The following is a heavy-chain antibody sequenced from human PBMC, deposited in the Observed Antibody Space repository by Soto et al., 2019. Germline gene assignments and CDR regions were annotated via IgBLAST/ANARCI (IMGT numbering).Heavy chain of an antibody. CDR3: GRLEGLATISYYFDY. J-gene: IGHJ4*02. Sequence: SETLSLTCAVYGGSFSGYFWSWIRQPPGKGLEWIGEINHSGSTNYIPSLKSRVTISVDTSKNQFSLKLMSVTAADTAVYSCGRLEGLATISYYFDYWGQGALVTVSS. V-gene: IGHV4-34*01. CDR1: GGSFSGYF. D-gene: IGHD3-9*01. CDR2: INHSGST.